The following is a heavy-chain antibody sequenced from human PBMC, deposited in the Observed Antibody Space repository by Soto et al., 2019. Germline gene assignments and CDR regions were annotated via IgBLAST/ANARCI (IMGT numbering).Heavy chain of an antibody. J-gene: IGHJ4*02. V-gene: IGHV3-30*18. D-gene: IGHD1-26*01. CDR3: AKGARERWDIPYEHLDY. CDR2: ISYDGNNQ. Sequence: GGSLRLSCAASGFTFSSYGMHWVRQAPGKGLEWVTVISYDGNNQYYADSVKGRFTISRDSSKSTLFLQMDSLRPDDTAVYYCAKGARERWDIPYEHLDYWGRGTLVTVSS. CDR1: GFTFSSYG.